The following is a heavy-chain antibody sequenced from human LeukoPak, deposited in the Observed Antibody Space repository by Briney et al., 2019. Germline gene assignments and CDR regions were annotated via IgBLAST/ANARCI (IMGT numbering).Heavy chain of an antibody. CDR3: ARSDRIAGSYFDY. Sequence: ASVKVSCKASGYTFTGYYMHWVRQAPGQGLEWMGWISPNSGGTNYAQKFQGRVTMTRDTSISTAYMELSRLRSDDTAVYYCARSDRIAGSYFDYWGQGTLVTVSS. CDR1: GYTFTGYY. CDR2: ISPNSGGT. V-gene: IGHV1-2*02. J-gene: IGHJ4*02. D-gene: IGHD6-13*01.